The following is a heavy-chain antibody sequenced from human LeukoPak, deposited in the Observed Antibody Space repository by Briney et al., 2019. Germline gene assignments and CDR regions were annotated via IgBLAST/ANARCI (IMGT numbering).Heavy chain of an antibody. V-gene: IGHV4-59*01. Sequence: SETLSLTCTVSGASISSYYWSWIRQPPGKGLEWIGYIFYLGGTNHNPSLQSRVTISLDTSKNQLSLKLSSVTAADTAVYYCASLGGGSYRSFDYWGQGTLVTVSS. J-gene: IGHJ4*02. CDR2: IFYLGGT. CDR3: ASLGGGSYRSFDY. CDR1: GASISSYY. D-gene: IGHD3-16*02.